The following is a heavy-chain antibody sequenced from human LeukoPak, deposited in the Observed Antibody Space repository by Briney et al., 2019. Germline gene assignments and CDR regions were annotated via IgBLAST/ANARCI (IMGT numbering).Heavy chain of an antibody. CDR2: IYYSGST. CDR3: ARRKVVVDY. CDR1: GGSISSSSYY. J-gene: IGHJ4*02. D-gene: IGHD3-22*01. Sequence: SETLSLTCTVSGGSISSSSYYWGWIRQPPGKGLEWIGSIYYSGSTYHNPSLKSRVTISVDTSKNQFSLKLSSVTAADTAVYYCARRKVVVDYWGQGTLVTVSS. V-gene: IGHV4-39*01.